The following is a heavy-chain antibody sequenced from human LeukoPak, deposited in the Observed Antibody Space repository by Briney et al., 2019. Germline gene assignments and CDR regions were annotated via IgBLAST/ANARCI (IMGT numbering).Heavy chain of an antibody. V-gene: IGHV3-11*06. D-gene: IGHD1-1*01. Sequence: GGSLRLSCVASGFTLSASYMTWVRGPPGKGLEWRSYISENSGDTNYADSVKGRFTVSRDNAKNTLYLQMNSLRVEDTAVYYCARDPRTVRIWGQGTLVTVSS. CDR1: GFTLSASY. CDR3: ARDPRTVRI. CDR2: ISENSGDT. J-gene: IGHJ4*02.